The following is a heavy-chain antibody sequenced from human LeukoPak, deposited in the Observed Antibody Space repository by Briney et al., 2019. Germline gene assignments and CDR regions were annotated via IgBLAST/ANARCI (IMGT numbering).Heavy chain of an antibody. V-gene: IGHV1-2*02. CDR3: ARDLFGLGNFIGDYYYYMDV. J-gene: IGHJ6*03. CDR1: GYTFTGYY. D-gene: IGHD3-10*02. CDR2: INPNSGGT. Sequence: GAPVKVSCKASGYTFTGYYMHWVRQAPGQGLEWMGWINPNSGGTNYAQKFQGRVTMTRDTSISTAYMELSRLRSDDTAVYYCARDLFGLGNFIGDYYYYMDVWGEGTTVTVSS.